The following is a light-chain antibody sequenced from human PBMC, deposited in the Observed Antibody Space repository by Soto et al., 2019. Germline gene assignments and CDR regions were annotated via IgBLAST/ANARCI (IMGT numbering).Light chain of an antibody. J-gene: IGKJ4*01. CDR1: QSVNSY. CDR2: DAS. CDR3: QQRSNWPLT. Sequence: EIVLTQSPATLSLSPGERATLSCRASQSVNSYLAWYQQKPGQAPRLLIYDASNRATGIPARFSGSGSGTDFTLTISSLAPEDFALYYCQQRSNWPLTFGGGTKVEIK. V-gene: IGKV3-11*01.